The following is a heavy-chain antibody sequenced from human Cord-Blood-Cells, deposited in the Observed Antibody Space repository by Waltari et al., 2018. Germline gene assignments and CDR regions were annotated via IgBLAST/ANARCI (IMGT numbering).Heavy chain of an antibody. CDR2: IRWNSGSI. CDR3: AKDAQITGAFDY. V-gene: IGHV3-9*01. D-gene: IGHD1-20*01. J-gene: IGHJ4*02. Sequence: EVQLVESGGGLVQPGRSLRLSCAASGFTFDAYVMNWVRQAPGKGLGWVSGIRWNSGSIGYADSVKGRFTISRDNAKNSLYLQMNSLRAEDTALYYCAKDAQITGAFDYWGQGTLVTVSS. CDR1: GFTFDAYV.